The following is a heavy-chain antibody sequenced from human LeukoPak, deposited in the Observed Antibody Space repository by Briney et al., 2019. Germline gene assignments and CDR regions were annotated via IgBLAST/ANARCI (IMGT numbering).Heavy chain of an antibody. J-gene: IGHJ4*02. CDR2: IRDDGSNK. D-gene: IGHD5-18*01. CDR3: AKDPRDHSYGWNWRYFDY. Sequence: AGGSLRLSCAASGFTFSSYVMHWVRQAPGKGLEWVAFIRDDGSNKYYADSVKGRFTISRDNSKNTLYLQMNSLRAEDTAVYYCAKDPRDHSYGWNWRYFDYWGQGTLVTVSA. V-gene: IGHV3-30*02. CDR1: GFTFSSYV.